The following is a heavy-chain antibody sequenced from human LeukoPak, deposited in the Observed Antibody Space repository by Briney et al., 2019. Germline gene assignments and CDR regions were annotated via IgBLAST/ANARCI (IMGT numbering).Heavy chain of an antibody. CDR1: GFTFSSDW. CDR2: INNDGSST. V-gene: IGHV3-74*01. D-gene: IGHD6-6*01. CDR3: ARVYSSFYYFDY. J-gene: IGHJ4*02. Sequence: GGSLRLSCAASGFTFSSDWMHWVRQAPGKGLVWVSRINNDGSSTNYADSVKGRFTISRDNAKNTLYLQMNSLRAEDTAVYYCARVYSSFYYFDYWGQGTLVTVSS.